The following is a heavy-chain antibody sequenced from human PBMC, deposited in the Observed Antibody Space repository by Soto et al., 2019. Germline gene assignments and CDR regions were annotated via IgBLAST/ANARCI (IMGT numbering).Heavy chain of an antibody. J-gene: IGHJ4*02. CDR1: GFTFSTYA. V-gene: IGHV3-53*01. D-gene: IGHD3-16*01. CDR2: IYSGGST. Sequence: GGSLRLSCAASGFTFSTYALSWVRQAPGKGLEWVSVIYSGGSTYYADSVKGRFTISRDNSKNTLYLQMNSLRAEDTAVYYCARDYGEMALGYWGQGTLVTVSS. CDR3: ARDYGEMALGY.